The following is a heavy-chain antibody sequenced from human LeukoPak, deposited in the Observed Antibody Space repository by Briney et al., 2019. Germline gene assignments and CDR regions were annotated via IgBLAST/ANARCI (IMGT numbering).Heavy chain of an antibody. CDR3: ARVGATGTTSPFDY. Sequence: ASVKVSCKASGYTFTGYYMHWVRQAPGQGLEWLGWINPNSGGTNYAQKFQGRVTMTRDTSISTAYMELSRLRSDDTAVYYCARVGATGTTSPFDYWGQGTLVTVSS. J-gene: IGHJ4*02. D-gene: IGHD1-1*01. CDR2: INPNSGGT. CDR1: GYTFTGYY. V-gene: IGHV1-2*02.